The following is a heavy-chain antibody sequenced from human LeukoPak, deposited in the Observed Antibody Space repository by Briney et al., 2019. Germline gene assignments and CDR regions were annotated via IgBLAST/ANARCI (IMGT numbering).Heavy chain of an antibody. CDR3: ARRFDS. J-gene: IGHJ4*02. V-gene: IGHV3-69-1*01. CDR1: GFSFTAYS. Sequence: PGGSLRLSCAASGFSFTAYSMNWVRQAPGRGLQWISYIGPGGDTYYADSVTGRFTVSRDTATNSLYLQMNGLRVEDTAVYYCARRFDSWGQGTLVTVS. CDR2: IGPGGDT.